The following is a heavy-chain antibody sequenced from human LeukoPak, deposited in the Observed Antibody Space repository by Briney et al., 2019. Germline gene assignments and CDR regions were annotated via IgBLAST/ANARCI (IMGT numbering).Heavy chain of an antibody. CDR3: ARGLRWLNNFDY. D-gene: IGHD4-23*01. CDR2: IYSGGST. J-gene: IGHJ4*02. Sequence: ETLSLTCAVYGGSFSGYYWSWVRQAPGKGLEWVSVIYSGGSTYYADSVKGRFTISRDNSKNTLYLQMNSLRAEDTAVYYCARGLRWLNNFDYWGQGTLVTVSS. V-gene: IGHV3-53*01. CDR1: GGSFSGYY.